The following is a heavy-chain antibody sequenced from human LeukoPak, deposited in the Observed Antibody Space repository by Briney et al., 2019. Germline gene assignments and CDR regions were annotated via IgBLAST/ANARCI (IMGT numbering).Heavy chain of an antibody. J-gene: IGHJ4*02. CDR1: GFNFNTFW. Sequence: GGSLRLSCAASGFNFNTFWMTWVRQAPGKGLEWVANIKQDGSEKYYVDSVKGRFTISRDNAKNSLYLQMNSLRAEDTAVYYCAREADDGVYYFDYWGQGTLVTVSS. D-gene: IGHD5-24*01. V-gene: IGHV3-7*01. CDR2: IKQDGSEK. CDR3: AREADDGVYYFDY.